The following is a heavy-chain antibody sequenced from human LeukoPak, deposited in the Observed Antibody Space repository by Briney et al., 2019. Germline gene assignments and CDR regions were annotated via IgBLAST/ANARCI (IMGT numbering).Heavy chain of an antibody. D-gene: IGHD4-17*01. J-gene: IGHJ4*02. V-gene: IGHV4-34*01. CDR1: GGSFSGYY. CDR3: ARGTVTTTAAFDY. CDR2: INHSGST. Sequence: PSETLSLTCAVYGGSFSGYYWSWIRQPPGKGLEWIGEINHSGSTNYDPSLKSRVTISVDRSKNQFSLKLSSVTAADTAVYYCARGTVTTTAAFDYWGQGTLVTVSS.